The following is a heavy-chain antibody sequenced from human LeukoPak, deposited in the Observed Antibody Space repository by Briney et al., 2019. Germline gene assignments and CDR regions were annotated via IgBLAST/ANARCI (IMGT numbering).Heavy chain of an antibody. V-gene: IGHV3-33*01. Sequence: LTGGSLRLSCAASGFPFSSYGMHWVRPAPGKGLGWVAVIWYDGSNKYYADSVKGRFTISRDNSKNSLYLQMNSLRAEDTAVYYCARQRGYSYGYDYWGQGTLVTVSS. J-gene: IGHJ4*02. CDR3: ARQRGYSYGYDY. CDR2: IWYDGSNK. D-gene: IGHD5-18*01. CDR1: GFPFSSYG.